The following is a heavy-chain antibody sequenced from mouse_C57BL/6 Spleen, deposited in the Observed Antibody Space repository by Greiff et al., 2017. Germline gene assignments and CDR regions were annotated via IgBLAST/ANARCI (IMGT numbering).Heavy chain of an antibody. CDR2: IYPGDGDT. Sequence: QVQLQQSGPELVKPGASVKISCKASGYTFSSSWMNWVKQRPGKGLEWIGRIYPGDGDTNYNGKFKGKATLTADKSSSTAYMQLISLTSEDSAVYFCAIRGANSYIDDWGQGTTLTVSS. CDR1: GYTFSSSW. D-gene: IGHD3-1*01. CDR3: AIRGANSYIDD. J-gene: IGHJ2*01. V-gene: IGHV1-82*01.